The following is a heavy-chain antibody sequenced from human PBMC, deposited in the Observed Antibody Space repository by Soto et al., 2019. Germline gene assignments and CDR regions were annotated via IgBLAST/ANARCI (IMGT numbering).Heavy chain of an antibody. Sequence: QVELVQSGVEVKKPGASVKVSCKASGYTFTNHGLSWVRQAPGQGFEWMGWISASNGDTNYAQKSLDRVTVTTDTSTSTGYMELRSLKSEDTAVYYCARMVRGSKIDYYYYMDVWGKGTTVIVSS. CDR3: ARMVRGSKIDYYYYMDV. D-gene: IGHD3-10*01. V-gene: IGHV1-18*04. CDR1: GYTFTNHG. CDR2: ISASNGDT. J-gene: IGHJ6*03.